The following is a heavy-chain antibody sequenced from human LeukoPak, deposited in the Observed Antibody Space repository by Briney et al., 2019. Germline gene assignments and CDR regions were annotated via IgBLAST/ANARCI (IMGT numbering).Heavy chain of an antibody. CDR1: GFTVSSNY. V-gene: IGHV3-53*01. D-gene: IGHD3-3*01. CDR3: ARDEPDYDFRQRRFFDY. Sequence: SGGSLRLSCAASGFTVSSNYMSWVRQAPGKGLEWVSVIYSGGSTYYADSVKGRFTISRDNSKNTLYLQMNSLRAEDTAVYYCARDEPDYDFRQRRFFDYWGQGTLVTVSS. CDR2: IYSGGST. J-gene: IGHJ4*02.